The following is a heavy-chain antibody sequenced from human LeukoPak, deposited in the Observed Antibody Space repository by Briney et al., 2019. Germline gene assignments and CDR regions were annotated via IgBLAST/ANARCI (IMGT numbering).Heavy chain of an antibody. V-gene: IGHV4-39*01. CDR2: MYYSGST. J-gene: IGHJ4*02. CDR1: GDSITGSSYY. D-gene: IGHD3-22*01. CDR3: ARQYYDSTGYYYFDY. Sequence: PSETLSLTCTVSGDSITGSSYYSGWIRQPPGKGLEWIGSMYYSGSTYSNPSLKSRVTISADTSKNQFSLKLKSVTAADTAVYYCARQYYDSTGYYYFDYWGQGTLVTVSS.